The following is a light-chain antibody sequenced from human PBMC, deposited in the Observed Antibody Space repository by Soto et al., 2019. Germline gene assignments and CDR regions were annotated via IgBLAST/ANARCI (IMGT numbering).Light chain of an antibody. J-gene: IGKJ4*01. V-gene: IGKV1-5*01. Sequence: LQMAQSPSTLSASVGVRVTLTCRASLCISSWLAWYQQEPGTAAKVLMSEASTLQSRVPSRSSGNESGTKYTLTISSLQPDDFATDCNQEYSRYFGGATKVDNK. CDR2: EAS. CDR1: LCISSW. CDR3: QEYSRY.